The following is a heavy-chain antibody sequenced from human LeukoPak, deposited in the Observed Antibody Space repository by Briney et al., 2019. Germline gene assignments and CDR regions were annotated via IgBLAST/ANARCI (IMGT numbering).Heavy chain of an antibody. CDR2: INPNSGGT. CDR3: ARQGIAINWFDP. V-gene: IGHV1-2*06. D-gene: IGHD6-13*01. CDR1: GYTFTGHY. Sequence: ASVKVSCKASGYTFTGHYMHWVRQAPGQGLEWMGRINPNSGGTNYAQKFQGRVTMTRDTSISTAYMELSRLRSDDTAVYYCARQGIAINWFDPWGQGTLVTVSS. J-gene: IGHJ5*02.